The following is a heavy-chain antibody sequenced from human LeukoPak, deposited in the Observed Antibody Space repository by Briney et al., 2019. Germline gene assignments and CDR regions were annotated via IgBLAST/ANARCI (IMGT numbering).Heavy chain of an antibody. Sequence: GGSLRLSCAASGFTFDDYAMHWVRQVPGKGLVWVARINPGGSSITYADSVKGRFTISRDNAKNTLYLQMDSLRAEDTGVYYCARSNQADDYWGQGTLVTVSS. CDR1: GFTFDDYA. V-gene: IGHV3-74*01. D-gene: IGHD1-14*01. J-gene: IGHJ4*02. CDR3: ARSNQADDY. CDR2: INPGGSSI.